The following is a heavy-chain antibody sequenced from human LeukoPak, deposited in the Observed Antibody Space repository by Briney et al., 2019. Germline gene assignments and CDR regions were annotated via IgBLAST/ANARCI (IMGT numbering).Heavy chain of an antibody. J-gene: IGHJ4*02. CDR1: GYSFTSSW. Sequence: GEALKISCKGSGYSFTSSWIGWVRQMPGKGLEWMGIIYPGDSDTRYSPSFQGQVTISADKSISTAYLQWSSLKASDTAMYYCAIYSDTYYFDHWGQGTLVTVSS. D-gene: IGHD1-26*01. V-gene: IGHV5-51*01. CDR3: AIYSDTYYFDH. CDR2: IYPGDSDT.